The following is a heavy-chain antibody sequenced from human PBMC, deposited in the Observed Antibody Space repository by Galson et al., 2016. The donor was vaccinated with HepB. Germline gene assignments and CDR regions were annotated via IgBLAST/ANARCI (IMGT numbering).Heavy chain of an antibody. V-gene: IGHV3-7*01. J-gene: IGHJ4*02. D-gene: IGHD1-1*01. CDR3: VTWNG. Sequence: SLRLSCAASGFSFSSNWMLWIRQAPAKGLEWVASINEDGTGKFYLDLVKGRFTISRDNAKSSLYLEMNSLRVEDTAVYSCVTWNGWGQGTLVTVSS. CDR2: INEDGTGK. CDR1: GFSFSSNW.